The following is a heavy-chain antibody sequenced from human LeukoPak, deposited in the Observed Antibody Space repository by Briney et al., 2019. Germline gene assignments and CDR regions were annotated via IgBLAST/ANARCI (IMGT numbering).Heavy chain of an antibody. D-gene: IGHD3-10*01. CDR1: GFTFSSYG. Sequence: GGSLRLSCAASGFTFSSYGMNWVRQAPGKGLEWVAFIRYVGSNKYYADSVEGRFTISRDNSKNTLYLQMNSLRAEDTAVYYCAKDGFPNYYGSGSYYSPFDYWGQGTLVTVSS. J-gene: IGHJ4*02. V-gene: IGHV3-30*02. CDR2: IRYVGSNK. CDR3: AKDGFPNYYGSGSYYSPFDY.